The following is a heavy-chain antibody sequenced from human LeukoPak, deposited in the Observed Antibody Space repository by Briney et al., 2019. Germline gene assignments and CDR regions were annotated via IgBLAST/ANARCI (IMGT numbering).Heavy chain of an antibody. V-gene: IGHV3-43*01. CDR3: VKDLVAASENVRGWYPMDY. Sequence: GGSLRLSCAASGFTFAEYTMHWVRQAPGKGLEWVSLISWNGARIHYGDSVKGRFTISRDNSKNSLYLQMDSLRTEDTALYYCVKDLVAASENVRGWYPMDYWGQGTLVTVSS. D-gene: IGHD6-19*01. J-gene: IGHJ4*02. CDR1: GFTFAEYT. CDR2: ISWNGARI.